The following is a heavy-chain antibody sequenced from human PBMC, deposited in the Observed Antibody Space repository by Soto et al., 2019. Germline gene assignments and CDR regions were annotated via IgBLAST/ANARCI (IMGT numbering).Heavy chain of an antibody. J-gene: IGHJ4*02. CDR1: GGSLSSGGYY. V-gene: IGHV4-31*03. CDR2: ISYSGST. Sequence: QVQLQESGPGLVKPSQTLSLSCTVSGGSLSSGGYYWSWIRPHPGTGLEWIGFISYSGSTYYNPSLKSRVTISVDTSQNQFSPTLSSVTAADTAVYYCARDTQRGYSGYFDSWGQGTLVTVSS. CDR3: ARDTQRGYSGYFDS. D-gene: IGHD5-12*01.